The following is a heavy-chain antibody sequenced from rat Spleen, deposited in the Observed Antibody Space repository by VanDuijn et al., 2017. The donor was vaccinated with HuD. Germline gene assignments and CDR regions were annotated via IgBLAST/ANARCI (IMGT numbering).Heavy chain of an antibody. CDR3: ASGIPRWFAY. CDR2: ISSSRGT. V-gene: IGHV5-34*01. D-gene: IGHD2-2*01. Sequence: EVQLVESGGGLVQPGRSLKLSCVASGFTFSDYGMNWIRQAPGKGLEWVAYISSSRGTIYYVDTVKGRFTISRDNVKNTLYLQLSSLRSEDTALYYCASGIPRWFAYWGQGTLVTVSS. J-gene: IGHJ3*01. CDR1: GFTFSDYG.